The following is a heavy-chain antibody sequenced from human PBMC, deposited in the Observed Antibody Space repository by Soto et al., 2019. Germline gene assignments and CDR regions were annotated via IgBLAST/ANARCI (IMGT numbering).Heavy chain of an antibody. CDR2: IKDGGST. CDR1: GGSLTGYY. V-gene: IGHV4-34*01. D-gene: IGHD5-12*01. CDR3: ARGQEGIVATH. Sequence: QVQLQQWGAGLLKPSETLSLTCAVNGGSLTGYYWRWIRQPPGKGLEWIGEIKDGGSTNYSPSLRGRVSISADTSKSQFSLRLNSVTAADTAVYFCARGQEGIVATHWDQGTLVTVSS. J-gene: IGHJ4*02.